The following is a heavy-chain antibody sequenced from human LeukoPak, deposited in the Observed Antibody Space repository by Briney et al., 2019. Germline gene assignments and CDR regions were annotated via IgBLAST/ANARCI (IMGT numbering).Heavy chain of an antibody. V-gene: IGHV3-11*01. CDR3: ARVGYCSGGSCQGYYYYMDV. CDR1: GFTVSSNS. D-gene: IGHD2-15*01. Sequence: GGSLRLSCTVSGFTVSSNSMSWIRQAPGKGLEWVSYISSSGSTIYYADSVKGRFTISRDNAKNSLYLQMNSLRAEDTAVYYCARVGYCSGGSCQGYYYYMDVWGKGTTVTISS. CDR2: ISSSGSTI. J-gene: IGHJ6*03.